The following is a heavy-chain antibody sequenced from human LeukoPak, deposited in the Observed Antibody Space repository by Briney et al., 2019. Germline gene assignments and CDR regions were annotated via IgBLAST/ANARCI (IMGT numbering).Heavy chain of an antibody. J-gene: IGHJ3*01. V-gene: IGHV4-59*01. CDR1: GGPITGYY. D-gene: IGHD6-13*01. CDR3: ARPYSSNWYDAFHF. Sequence: KSSETLSLTCTVFGGPITGYYWSWIRQPSGKGLEWIGYVSYRGSTNYNPSLKSRVTISVDTSKNQFSLKLSSVTAADTAVYYCARPYSSNWYDAFHFWGQGTMVTVSS. CDR2: VSYRGST.